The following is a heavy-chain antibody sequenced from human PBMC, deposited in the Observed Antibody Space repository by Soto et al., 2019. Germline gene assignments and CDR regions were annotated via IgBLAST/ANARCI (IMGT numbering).Heavy chain of an antibody. CDR2: SNHSGST. V-gene: IGHV4-34*01. D-gene: IGHD3-3*01. J-gene: IGHJ5*02. CDR1: GGSFSDYY. CDR3: ARVRLELLFSWYDP. Sequence: QVQLQQWGAGLLKPSETLSLTCAVYGGSFSDYYWTWIRQPPGQGLGWIGESNHSGSTNYNPSLQSRVTISVDTTKNQFSLKLSSVAAAGTAVYYGARVRLELLFSWYDPWGQGTLVTVSS.